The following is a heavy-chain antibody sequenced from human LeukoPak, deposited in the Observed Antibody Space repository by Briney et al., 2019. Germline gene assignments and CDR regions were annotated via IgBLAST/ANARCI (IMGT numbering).Heavy chain of an antibody. Sequence: GESLKISCKGSGYSFTSYWIGWVRQMPGKGLEWMGIIYPGDSDTRYSPSFQGQVTISADKSISTAYLQWSSLKASDTAMYYCARGTSGYYSVDYYFDYWGQGTLVTVSS. D-gene: IGHD3-22*01. V-gene: IGHV5-51*01. J-gene: IGHJ4*02. CDR1: GYSFTSYW. CDR2: IYPGDSDT. CDR3: ARGTSGYYSVDYYFDY.